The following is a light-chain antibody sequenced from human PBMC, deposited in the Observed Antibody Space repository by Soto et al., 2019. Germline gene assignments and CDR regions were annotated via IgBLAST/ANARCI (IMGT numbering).Light chain of an antibody. Sequence: EIVMTQSPATLSLSPGETATLSCRASQNIKTNLAWYQQKPGQPPRLLIYAASTRAADVPDSFTGSGSGTYFTLTISSLQSADFAVYYRQHYNDWPPFTFGPGTKVDLK. CDR2: AAS. V-gene: IGKV3-15*01. J-gene: IGKJ3*01. CDR1: QNIKTN. CDR3: QHYNDWPPFT.